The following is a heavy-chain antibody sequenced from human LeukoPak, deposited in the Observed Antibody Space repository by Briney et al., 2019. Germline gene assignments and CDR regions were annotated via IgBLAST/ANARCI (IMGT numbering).Heavy chain of an antibody. D-gene: IGHD3-22*01. CDR2: ISSSSSYI. CDR3: ARDGHYDTRSFDY. V-gene: IGHV3-21*01. CDR1: RFTFSSYS. J-gene: IGHJ4*02. Sequence: GGSLRLSCAASRFTFSSYSMNWVRQAPGKGLEWVSSISSSSSYIYSADSVKGRFTISRDKAKNSLYLQMNSLRAEDTAVYYCARDGHYDTRSFDYWGQGTLVTVSS.